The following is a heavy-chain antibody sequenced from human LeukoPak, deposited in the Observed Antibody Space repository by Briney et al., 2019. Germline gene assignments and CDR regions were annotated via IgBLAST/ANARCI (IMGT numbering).Heavy chain of an antibody. Sequence: SETLSLTCTVSGGSISSYYWTWIRQPPGKRLEWIGYIYYSGSTNYNPSLKSRVTISVDTSKNQFSLKLTSVTAADTAVYYCAGTPAIAATGTLWWFDPWGQGTLVTVSS. CDR1: GGSISSYY. CDR3: AGTPAIAATGTLWWFDP. CDR2: IYYSGST. D-gene: IGHD6-13*01. V-gene: IGHV4-59*01. J-gene: IGHJ5*02.